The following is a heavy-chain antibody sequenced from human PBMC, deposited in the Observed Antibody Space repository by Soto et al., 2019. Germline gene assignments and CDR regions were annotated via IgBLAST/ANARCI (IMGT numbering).Heavy chain of an antibody. CDR3: AHIICSTSCYGAFDI. CDR2: IYWDDDK. CDR1: GFSLSTSGVG. Sequence: QITLKESGPPLVKPTQTLTLTCTFSGFSLSTSGVGVGWIRQPPGKALEWLALIYWDDDKRYSPSLKSRLTITKDTSNNQVVLTMTNMDPVDTATYYYAHIICSTSCYGAFDIWGQGTMVTVSS. J-gene: IGHJ3*02. D-gene: IGHD2-2*01. V-gene: IGHV2-5*02.